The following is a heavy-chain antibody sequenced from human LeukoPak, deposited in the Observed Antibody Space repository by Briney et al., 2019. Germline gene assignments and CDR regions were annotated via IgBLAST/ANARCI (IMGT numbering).Heavy chain of an antibody. CDR1: GGSCSGYY. Sequence: PSETLSLTCAVYGGSCSGYYWSWIRQPPGKGLEWIGEINNSGSTNYNPSLKSRVTISVDTSKNQFSLKLSSVTAADTAVYYCARVRIVATPRDYNWFDPWGQGTLVTVSS. V-gene: IGHV4-34*01. CDR2: INNSGST. D-gene: IGHD5-12*01. CDR3: ARVRIVATPRDYNWFDP. J-gene: IGHJ5*02.